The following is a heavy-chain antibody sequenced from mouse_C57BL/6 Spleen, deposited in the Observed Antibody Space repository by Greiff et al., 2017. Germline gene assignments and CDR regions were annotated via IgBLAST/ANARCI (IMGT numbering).Heavy chain of an antibody. CDR1: GYTFTDYY. V-gene: IGHV1-26*01. Sequence: VQLQQSGPELVKPGASVKISCKASGYTFTDYYMNWVKQSHGKSLEWIGDINPNNGGTSYNQKFKGKATLTVDKSSSTAYMELRSLTSEDSAVYYCARGSSSYDYAMDYWGQGTSVTVSS. J-gene: IGHJ4*01. D-gene: IGHD1-1*01. CDR2: INPNNGGT. CDR3: ARGSSSYDYAMDY.